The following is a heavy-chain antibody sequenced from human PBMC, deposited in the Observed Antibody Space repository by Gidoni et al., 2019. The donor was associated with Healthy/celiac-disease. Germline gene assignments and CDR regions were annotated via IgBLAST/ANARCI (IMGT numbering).Heavy chain of an antibody. CDR1: GFTFSKYE. CDR2: ISSYGTTI. CDR3: ARDLVFEGSYYDRTYYYYGMDV. D-gene: IGHD3-10*01. V-gene: IGHV3-48*03. J-gene: IGHJ6*02. Sequence: EVQLVESGGGLVQPGGSLRLSCAASGFTFSKYEMNWFRQAPGKGLEWVSYISSYGTTIYYADSVKGRFTISRDNAKNSLYLQMNSLRAEDTAVYYCARDLVFEGSYYDRTYYYYGMDVWGQGTTVTVSS.